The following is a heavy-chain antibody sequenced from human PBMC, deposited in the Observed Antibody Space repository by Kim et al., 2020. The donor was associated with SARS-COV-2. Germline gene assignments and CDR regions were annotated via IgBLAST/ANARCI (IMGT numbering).Heavy chain of an antibody. V-gene: IGHV3-48*04. D-gene: IGHD1-7*01. J-gene: IGHJ3*02. CDR1: GFTLSLYN. CDR3: VRENYWAFDI. Sequence: GGSLRLSCATSGFTLSLYNMNWVRQAPGKGLEWVSHISDSSSTTKYADSVKGRFTISRDNTKNSLYLQINSLRAEDTAVYYCVRENYWAFDIWGQGTMVTVSS. CDR2: ISDSSSTT.